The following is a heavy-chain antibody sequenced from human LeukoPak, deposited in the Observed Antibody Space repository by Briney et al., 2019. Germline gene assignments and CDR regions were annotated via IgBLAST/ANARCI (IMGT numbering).Heavy chain of an antibody. CDR1: GFTFDDYG. CDR3: RTYRWGDSFEF. V-gene: IGHV3-20*04. D-gene: IGHD3-16*01. Sequence: GGSLRLSCAASGFTFDDYGMSWVRQAPGKGLEWVSGINWNGGSTGYADSVKGRFTISRDNARDTLFLQMNSLRAGDTAVHYCRTYRWGDSFEFWGQGTLVTVSS. CDR2: INWNGGST. J-gene: IGHJ4*02.